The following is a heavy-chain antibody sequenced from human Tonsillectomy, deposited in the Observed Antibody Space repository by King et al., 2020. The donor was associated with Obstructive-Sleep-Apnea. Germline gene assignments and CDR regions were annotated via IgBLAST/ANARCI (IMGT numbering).Heavy chain of an antibody. J-gene: IGHJ3*02. CDR1: GFTFDDYA. V-gene: IGHV3-9*01. D-gene: IGHD2-15*01. CDR3: AKDVVVAASYAFDI. Sequence: GQLVQSGGGLVQPGRSLRLSCAASGFTFDDYAMHWVRQAPGKGLEWVSCISWNSGSIGYADSVKGRFTISRDNAKNSLYLQMNSLRVEDTALYYCAKDVVVAASYAFDIWGQGTMVTVSS. CDR2: ISWNSGSI.